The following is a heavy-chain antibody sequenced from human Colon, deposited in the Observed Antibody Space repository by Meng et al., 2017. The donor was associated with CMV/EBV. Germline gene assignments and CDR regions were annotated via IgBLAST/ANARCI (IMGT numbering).Heavy chain of an antibody. V-gene: IGHV3-21*01. D-gene: IGHD4-17*01. CDR1: GFTFSGYK. J-gene: IGHJ4*02. Sequence: GGSLRLSCATSGFTFSGYKMNWVRQAPGQGLEWVASISNSGVYINYADSVKGRSTISRDNAKNLLSLHLNSLRAEDTAAYYCARDLYKTTVPNWGQGTLVTVSS. CDR2: ISNSGVYI. CDR3: ARDLYKTTVPN.